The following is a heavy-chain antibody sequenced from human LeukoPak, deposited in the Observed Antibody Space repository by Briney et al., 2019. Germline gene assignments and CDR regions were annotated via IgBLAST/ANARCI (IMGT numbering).Heavy chain of an antibody. CDR1: GFTFNDYS. CDR2: IYHSGST. Sequence: LRLSCAASGFTFNDYSMNWVRQAPGKGLEWIGYIYHSGSTYYNPSLKSRVTISVDRSKNQFSLKLSSVTAADTAVYYCARVGSSWYGGDAFDIWGQGTMVTVSS. D-gene: IGHD6-13*01. J-gene: IGHJ3*02. CDR3: ARVGSSWYGGDAFDI. V-gene: IGHV4-30-2*01.